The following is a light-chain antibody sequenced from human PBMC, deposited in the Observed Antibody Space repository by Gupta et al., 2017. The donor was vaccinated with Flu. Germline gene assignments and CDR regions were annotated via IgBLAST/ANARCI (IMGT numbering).Light chain of an antibody. CDR1: ALPNQY. J-gene: IGLJ1*01. CDR3: QSADSTSTYYV. CDR2: KDT. Sequence: SYQLTQPPSVSVSPGQTARITCSGDALPNQYVYWFQQKPGQAPALLIYKDTEWPSGIPERFSASGSGTTVTLTISGVQAEDEADYYCQSADSTSTYYVFGAGTKVTVL. V-gene: IGLV3-25*03.